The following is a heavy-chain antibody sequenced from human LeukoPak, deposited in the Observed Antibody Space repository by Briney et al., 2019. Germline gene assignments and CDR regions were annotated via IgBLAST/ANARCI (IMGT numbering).Heavy chain of an antibody. V-gene: IGHV3-23*01. D-gene: IGHD6-19*01. CDR3: AKDYGVAVAGTYYFDY. Sequence: GGSLRLSCAASGFTFSSYAMSWVRQAPGQGLEWVSAISGSGGSTYYADSVKGRFTISRDNSKNTLYLQMNSLRAEDTAVYYCAKDYGVAVAGTYYFDYWGQGTLVTVSS. J-gene: IGHJ4*02. CDR1: GFTFSSYA. CDR2: ISGSGGST.